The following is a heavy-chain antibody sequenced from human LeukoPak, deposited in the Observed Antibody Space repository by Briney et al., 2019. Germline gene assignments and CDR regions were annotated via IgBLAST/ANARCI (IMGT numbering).Heavy chain of an antibody. Sequence: GGSLRLSCAASGFTFSSYSMNWVRQAPGKGLEWVSSISSSSYIYYADSVKGRFTISRDNAKNSLYLQMNSLRAEDTAVYYCAKDIVGGGDDYWGQGTLVIVSS. V-gene: IGHV3-21*01. D-gene: IGHD2-21*02. CDR1: GFTFSSYS. CDR3: AKDIVGGGDDY. CDR2: ISSSSYI. J-gene: IGHJ4*02.